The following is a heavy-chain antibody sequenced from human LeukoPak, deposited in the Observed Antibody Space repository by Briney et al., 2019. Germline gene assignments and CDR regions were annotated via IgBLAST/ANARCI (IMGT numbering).Heavy chain of an antibody. Sequence: KAGGSLRLSCAASGFTFSDYYMSWIRQAPGKGLEWVSYISSSGSTIYYADSVKGRFTISRDNAKNPLYLQMNSLRAEDTAVYYCARDRDYSSSCPDYWGQGTLVTVSS. D-gene: IGHD6-13*01. CDR3: ARDRDYSSSCPDY. CDR2: ISSSGSTI. V-gene: IGHV3-11*01. J-gene: IGHJ4*02. CDR1: GFTFSDYY.